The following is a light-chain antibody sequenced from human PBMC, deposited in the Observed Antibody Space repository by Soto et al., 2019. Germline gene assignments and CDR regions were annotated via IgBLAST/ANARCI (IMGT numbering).Light chain of an antibody. V-gene: IGKV1-27*01. Sequence: DIQMTQSPSSLSASVGDRVTITCRASQGISNYLAWFQQKPGEVPKLLIYASSTLQSGVPSRFSGSGSGTDFTLTITSLQPEDVATYFCQKYNSAPHTFRQGTRLEIK. J-gene: IGKJ5*01. CDR3: QKYNSAPHT. CDR1: QGISNY. CDR2: ASS.